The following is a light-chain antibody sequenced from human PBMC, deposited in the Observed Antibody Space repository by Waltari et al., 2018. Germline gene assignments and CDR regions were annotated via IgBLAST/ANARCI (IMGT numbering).Light chain of an antibody. CDR3: QSYDTTLSVV. CDR1: TSNIGAGYD. Sequence: QSVLTQPPSVSGAPGQRVSISCTGSTSNIGAGYDVHWYQQGPGKAPKLIIYGTNTRPLGVPDRFFGSQYGTSASLAIIGLQAEDEGDYDCQSYDTTLSVVFGGGTKLTVL. J-gene: IGLJ2*01. CDR2: GTN. V-gene: IGLV1-40*01.